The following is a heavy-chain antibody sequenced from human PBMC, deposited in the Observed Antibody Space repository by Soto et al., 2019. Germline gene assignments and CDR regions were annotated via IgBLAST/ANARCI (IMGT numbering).Heavy chain of an antibody. V-gene: IGHV5-10-1*01. J-gene: IGHJ6*02. Sequence: PGESLKISCKGSGYSFTSYWISWVRQMPGKGLEWMGRIDPSDSYTNYSPSFQGHVTISADKSISTAYLQWSSLKASDTAMYHCARLGAVVPAHYYYYYGMDVWGQGTTVTVSS. CDR3: ARLGAVVPAHYYYYYGMDV. D-gene: IGHD2-2*01. CDR1: GYSFTSYW. CDR2: IDPSDSYT.